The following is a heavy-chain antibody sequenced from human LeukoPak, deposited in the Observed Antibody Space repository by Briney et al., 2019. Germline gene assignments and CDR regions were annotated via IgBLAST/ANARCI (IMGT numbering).Heavy chain of an antibody. CDR3: ARANYYDSSGYSRGAFDV. Sequence: SETLSLTCSVSGYSITSGFYWGWSRQPPGKGLEWIGSIFHRGSTYYNPSLKSRVTISVDTSKNQFSLKLSSVTAADTAVYYCARANYYDSSGYSRGAFDVWGQGTMVAVSS. D-gene: IGHD3-22*01. J-gene: IGHJ3*01. CDR2: IFHRGST. CDR1: GYSITSGFY. V-gene: IGHV4-38-2*02.